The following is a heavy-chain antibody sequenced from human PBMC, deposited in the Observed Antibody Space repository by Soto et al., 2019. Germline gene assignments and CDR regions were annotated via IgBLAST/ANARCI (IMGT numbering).Heavy chain of an antibody. Sequence: PEGSLRLSCAASGLNFDGYAMHWVRQVPGQGLEWVSRITWNGENAAYADSVKGRFTISRDNTKSTLYLQMSSLRVEDTALYYCAKEEKCAYLRGDHFDYWGRGTLVTVSS. D-gene: IGHD2-21*02. CDR1: GLNFDGYA. J-gene: IGHJ4*02. CDR2: ITWNGENA. CDR3: AKEEKCAYLRGDHFDY. V-gene: IGHV3-9*01.